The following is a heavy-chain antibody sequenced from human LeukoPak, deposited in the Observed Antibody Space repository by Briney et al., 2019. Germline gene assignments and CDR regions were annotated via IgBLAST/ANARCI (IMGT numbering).Heavy chain of an antibody. Sequence: ASVKVSCKASGYTFTGYYMHWVRQAPEQGLEWMGWINPNSGGTNYAQKFQGRVTMTRDTSISTAYMELSRLRSDDTAVYYCARSGGWYSSLGDWGQGTLVTVSS. V-gene: IGHV1-2*02. J-gene: IGHJ4*02. D-gene: IGHD6-19*01. CDR1: GYTFTGYY. CDR2: INPNSGGT. CDR3: ARSGGWYSSLGD.